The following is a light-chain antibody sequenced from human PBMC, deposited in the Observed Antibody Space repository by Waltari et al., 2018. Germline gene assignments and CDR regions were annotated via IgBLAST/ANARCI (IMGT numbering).Light chain of an antibody. CDR3: QQYNTWPPIT. V-gene: IGKV3-15*01. CDR1: QSVSSN. J-gene: IGKJ5*01. CDR2: EAS. Sequence: EIVMTQSPATLSVSPGDRATLSCRASQSVSSNLAWYQQKPGQTPRLLIYEASTRPTGIPARFSGSGSGTEFTLSISSLQSEDFAVYYCQQYNTWPPITFGQGTRLEIK.